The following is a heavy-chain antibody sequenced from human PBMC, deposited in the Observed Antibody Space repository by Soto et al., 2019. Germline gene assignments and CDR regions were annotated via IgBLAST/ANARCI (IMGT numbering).Heavy chain of an antibody. J-gene: IGHJ4*02. D-gene: IGHD6-25*01. CDR1: GYRFTTYY. Sequence: ASVKVCCKTSGYRFTTYYIHWVRQAPGHGLEWMAIINPTGGSTNYAQKFRGRITLTMDTSTSTVYMELSSLRSEDTAVYYCARDLAAGHLWGQGTLVTVSS. V-gene: IGHV1-46*01. CDR2: INPTGGST. CDR3: ARDLAAGHL.